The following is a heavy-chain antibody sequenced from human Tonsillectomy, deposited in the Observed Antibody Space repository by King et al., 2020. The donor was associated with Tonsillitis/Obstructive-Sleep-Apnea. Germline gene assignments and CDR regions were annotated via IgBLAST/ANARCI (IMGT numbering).Heavy chain of an antibody. D-gene: IGHD2-2*01. Sequence: VQLVESGGGLVQPGGSLRLSCAASGLTVSSNCMSWVRQAPGKGLEWVSFIYSGGSTYYADSVKGRFTISRDNSKNTLYLQMNSLRAEDTAVYYCARVDCSSTSCRDFWGQGTLVTVSS. CDR2: IYSGGST. J-gene: IGHJ4*02. CDR1: GLTVSSNC. CDR3: ARVDCSSTSCRDF. V-gene: IGHV3-66*01.